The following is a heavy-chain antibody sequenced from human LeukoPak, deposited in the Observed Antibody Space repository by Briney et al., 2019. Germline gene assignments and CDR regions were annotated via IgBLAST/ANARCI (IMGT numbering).Heavy chain of an antibody. V-gene: IGHV3-48*03. CDR2: ISVSGTTI. Sequence: GGSLRLSCAASGFTCSSYEMNWVRQAPGKGLEWISYISVSGTTILYADSVEGRFTISRDSARTSLHLQMNSLRAEHTAVYYCAGGGSSGYYYNAFDVWGLGTLVTVSS. CDR3: AGGGSSGYYYNAFDV. D-gene: IGHD3-22*01. J-gene: IGHJ3*01. CDR1: GFTCSSYE.